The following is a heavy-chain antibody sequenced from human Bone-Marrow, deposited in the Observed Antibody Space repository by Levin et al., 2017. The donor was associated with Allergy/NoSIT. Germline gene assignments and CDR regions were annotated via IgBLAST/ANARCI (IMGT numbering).Heavy chain of an antibody. CDR3: ATGNKVFRGLE. V-gene: IGHV3-53*01. D-gene: IGHD2-21*01. CDR1: GFTVSNNY. J-gene: IGHJ4*02. CDR2: VYSDGST. Sequence: PGGSLRLSCAASGFTVSNNYVSWVRQAPGKGLEWVSVVYSDGSTYYADSVKGRFTISTDNSKNTLYLQMNSPRANDTAVYYCATGNKVFRGLEWGQGTLVTVSS.